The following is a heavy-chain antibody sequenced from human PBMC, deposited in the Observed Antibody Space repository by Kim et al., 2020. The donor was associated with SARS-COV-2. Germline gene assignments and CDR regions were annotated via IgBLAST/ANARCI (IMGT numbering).Heavy chain of an antibody. D-gene: IGHD3-9*01. CDR3: ARTYYDILTGYHFDY. V-gene: IGHV4-4*09. J-gene: IGHJ4*02. Sequence: PTLKSRVTISVDTSKNQFSLKLSSVAAADTAVYYCARTYYDILTGYHFDYWGQGTLVTVSS.